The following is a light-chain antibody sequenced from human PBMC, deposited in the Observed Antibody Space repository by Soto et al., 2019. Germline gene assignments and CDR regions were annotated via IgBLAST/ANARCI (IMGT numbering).Light chain of an antibody. CDR3: MQGTHWPPYT. CDR2: KVS. V-gene: IGKV2-30*01. CDR1: QSLAYSDGNTY. Sequence: DVVMTQSPLSLPVTLGQPASISCRSSQSLAYSDGNTYLNWFQQRPGQSPRRLIYKVSNRDSGVPDRVSGSGSGTDFTLKISRVEAEDGGVYYCMQGTHWPPYTFGQGTKLEIK. J-gene: IGKJ2*01.